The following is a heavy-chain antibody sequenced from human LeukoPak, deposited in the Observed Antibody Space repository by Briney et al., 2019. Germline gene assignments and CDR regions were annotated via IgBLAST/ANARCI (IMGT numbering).Heavy chain of an antibody. CDR3: ARHIRSFQLSGSSLNWFDP. D-gene: IGHD1-26*01. CDR2: IYHSGST. CDR1: GGSISSGTYY. J-gene: IGHJ5*02. Sequence: PSETLSLTCTVSGGSISSGTYYWTWIRQPPGKGLEWIGSIYHSGSTYYNPSLKSRVTISVDTSKNQFSLKLSSVTAADTAVYYCARHIRSFQLSGSSLNWFDPWGQGTLVTVSS. V-gene: IGHV4-39*01.